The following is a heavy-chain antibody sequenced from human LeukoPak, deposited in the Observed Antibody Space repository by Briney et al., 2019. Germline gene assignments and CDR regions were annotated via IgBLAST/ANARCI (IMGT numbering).Heavy chain of an antibody. V-gene: IGHV4-34*01. CDR2: IYYSGST. J-gene: IGHJ6*03. Sequence: SETLSLTCAVYGGSFSGYYWGWIRQPPGKGLEWIGSIYYSGSTYYNPSLKSRVTISVDTSKNQFSLKLSSVTAADTAVYYCARALSGKIYMDVWGKGTTVTVSS. D-gene: IGHD1-14*01. CDR3: ARALSGKIYMDV. CDR1: GGSFSGYY.